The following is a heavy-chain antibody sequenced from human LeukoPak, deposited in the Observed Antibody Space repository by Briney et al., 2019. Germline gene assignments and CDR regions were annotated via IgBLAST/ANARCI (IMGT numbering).Heavy chain of an antibody. Sequence: GSLRLSCAASGFTFSSYSMNWVRQAPGKGLEWVSSISSSSSYIYYADSVKGRFTISRDNAKNSLYLHMNSLRAEDTAVYYCVKDRTPDGFYSNDLWRQGTLVTVSS. CDR1: GFTFSSYS. J-gene: IGHJ5*02. V-gene: IGHV3-21*04. D-gene: IGHD5-24*01. CDR3: VKDRTPDGFYSNDL. CDR2: ISSSSSYI.